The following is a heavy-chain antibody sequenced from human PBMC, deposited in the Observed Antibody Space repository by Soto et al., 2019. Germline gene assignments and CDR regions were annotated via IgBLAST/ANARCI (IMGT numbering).Heavy chain of an antibody. CDR1: GGSIITYY. Sequence: SETLSLTCTVSGGSIITYYWSWILQPPGKRLEYIGFIYNGGSPNYSPSLESRVTISPDTSKNQFSLTLSSVTAADTAVYYCARGEWFLRGYGMDVWGRGTTVTVSS. CDR3: ARGEWFLRGYGMDV. CDR2: IYNGGSP. V-gene: IGHV4-59*01. D-gene: IGHD3-3*01. J-gene: IGHJ6*02.